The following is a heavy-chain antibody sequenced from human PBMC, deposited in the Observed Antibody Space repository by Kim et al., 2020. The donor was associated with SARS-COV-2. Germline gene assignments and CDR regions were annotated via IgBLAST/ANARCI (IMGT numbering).Heavy chain of an antibody. J-gene: IGHJ4*02. V-gene: IGHV7-4-1*02. D-gene: IGHD6-19*01. CDR3: VALIAVSGTH. Sequence: ASVKVSCKAFGYIFTNYAMNWVRQTPGQGLEWMGWINTKSGKSTYAQGFTGRLVFSLDTSVSTAYLQISGLKTEDTAVYYCVALIAVSGTHWGQGTLVTV. CDR1: GYIFTNYA. CDR2: INTKSGKS.